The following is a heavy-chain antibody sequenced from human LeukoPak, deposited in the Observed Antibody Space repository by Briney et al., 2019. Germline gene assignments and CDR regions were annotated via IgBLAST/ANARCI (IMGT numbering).Heavy chain of an antibody. CDR2: IYYSGST. Sequence: PSKTLSLTCTVSGGSISSGDYYWSWIRQPPGKGLEWIGYIYYSGSTYYNPSLKSRVTISVDTSKNQFSLKLSSVTAADTAVYYCARDTIEYSSSSGVLNYYYYMDVWGKGTTVTVSS. D-gene: IGHD6-6*01. CDR1: GGSISSGDYY. CDR3: ARDTIEYSSSSGVLNYYYYMDV. J-gene: IGHJ6*03. V-gene: IGHV4-30-4*08.